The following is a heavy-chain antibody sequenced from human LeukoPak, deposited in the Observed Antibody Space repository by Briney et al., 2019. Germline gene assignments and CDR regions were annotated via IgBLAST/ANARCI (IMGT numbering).Heavy chain of an antibody. CDR3: ARHYCSGGSCYGGGVFDY. CDR2: IYYSGST. J-gene: IGHJ4*02. D-gene: IGHD2-15*01. Sequence: SETLSLTCSVSGDSMSTNNYHWGWIRQPPGKGLEWIGSIYYSGSTYYNPSLKSRVTISVDTSKNQFSLKLSSVTAADTAVYYCARHYCSGGSCYGGGVFDYWGQGTLVTVSS. CDR1: GDSMSTNNYH. V-gene: IGHV4-39*01.